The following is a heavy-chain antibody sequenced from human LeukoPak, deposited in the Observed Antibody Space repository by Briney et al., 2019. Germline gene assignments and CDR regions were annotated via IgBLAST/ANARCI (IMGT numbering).Heavy chain of an antibody. D-gene: IGHD4-17*01. V-gene: IGHV3-30*18. CDR2: ISYDGSNK. J-gene: IGHJ6*02. CDR3: AKARKAYGDYGYYYYGMDV. CDR1: GFTFSSYG. Sequence: GGSLRLSCAASGFTFSSYGMHWDRQAPGKGLEWVAVISYDGSNKYYADSVKGRFTISRDNSKNTLYLQMNSLRAEDTAVYYCAKARKAYGDYGYYYYGMDVWGQGTTVTVSS.